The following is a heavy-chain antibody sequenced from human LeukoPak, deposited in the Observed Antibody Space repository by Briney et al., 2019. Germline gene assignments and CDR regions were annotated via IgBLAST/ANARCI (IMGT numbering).Heavy chain of an antibody. CDR3: ARGRYDVLAGYQPPYFDY. CDR1: GFTFSYYN. CDR2: ISICNSYI. V-gene: IGHV3-21*01. Sequence: GGPLRLSCAASGFTFSYYNINWVRQAPAKELDWVSSISICNSYIYYADSVKGRFTISSDNAKESLHLQTNSLRAQDTAVYCCARGRYDVLAGYQPPYFDYWGQGTLVTVSS. J-gene: IGHJ4*02. D-gene: IGHD3-9*01.